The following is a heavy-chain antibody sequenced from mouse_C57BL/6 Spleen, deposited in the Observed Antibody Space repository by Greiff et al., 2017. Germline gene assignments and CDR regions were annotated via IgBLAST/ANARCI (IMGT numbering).Heavy chain of an antibody. CDR2: IWSGGST. CDR3: ASPLSTVVAPYAMDY. J-gene: IGHJ4*01. D-gene: IGHD1-1*01. CDR1: GFSLTSYG. V-gene: IGHV2-2*01. Sequence: VQLQQSGPGLVQPSQSLSITCTVSGFSLTSYGVHWVRQSPGKGLEWLGVIWSGGSTDYNAAFISRLSISKDNSKSQVFFKMNSLQADDTAIYYCASPLSTVVAPYAMDYWGQGTSVTVSS.